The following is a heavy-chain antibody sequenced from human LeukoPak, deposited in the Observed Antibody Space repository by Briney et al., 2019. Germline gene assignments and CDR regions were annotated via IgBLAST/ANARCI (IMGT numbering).Heavy chain of an antibody. J-gene: IGHJ4*02. V-gene: IGHV3-7*01. CDR3: ARGRGDSSSWYFDY. Sequence: GGSLRLSCAASGFTFSNFWMTWVRRAPGKGLEWVANVKQDGSEKSCVDSVKGRFTISRDNAKNSLYLQMNSLRVEDTAVYYCARGRGDSSSWYFDYWGQGTLVTVSS. D-gene: IGHD6-13*01. CDR2: VKQDGSEK. CDR1: GFTFSNFW.